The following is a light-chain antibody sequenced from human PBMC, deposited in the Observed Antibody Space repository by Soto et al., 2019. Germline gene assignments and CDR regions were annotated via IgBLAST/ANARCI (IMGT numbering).Light chain of an antibody. CDR2: AVS. J-gene: IGKJ2*01. V-gene: IGKV3-20*01. CDR3: QLYGNSLLYT. Sequence: EIVLTQSPATLSLSPGERATLSCRASQSVNSRDLAWYQQKSGQAPRLLIYAVSSRATGIPDRLSGSGSGTDFTLTISRLEPEDFAMYYCQLYGNSLLYTFGPGTKLEIK. CDR1: QSVNSRD.